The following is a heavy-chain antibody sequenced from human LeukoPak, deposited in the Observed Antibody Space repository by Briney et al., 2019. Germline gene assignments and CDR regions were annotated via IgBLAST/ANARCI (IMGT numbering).Heavy chain of an antibody. CDR1: GFTFSSYW. CDR3: ARIGYSSSSFDF. V-gene: IGHV3-7*05. J-gene: IGHJ4*02. D-gene: IGHD6-6*01. CDR2: IKQDGSVE. Sequence: GGSLRLSCAASGFTFSSYWMSWVRQAPGKGLEWVANIKQDGSVEYYVVSVKGRLTISRDNAKESLYLQMNSLRAEDTAVYYCARIGYSSSSFDFWGQGTLVSVSS.